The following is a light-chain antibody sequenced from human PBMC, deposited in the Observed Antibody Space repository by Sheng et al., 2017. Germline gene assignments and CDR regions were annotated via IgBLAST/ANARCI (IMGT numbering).Light chain of an antibody. J-gene: IGKJ4*01. CDR2: CI. CDR3: QQSYSIPLA. V-gene: IGKV1-39*01. CDR1: QSITNY. Sequence: DIQMTQSPSSLSASVGDRVTITCRASQSITNYLNWYQQKPGKTPNXPDFWCIQFAKWGPIKIQWQWIWDRFSLSPINNLQPEDFVTYYCQQSYSIPLAFGGGTKVEIK.